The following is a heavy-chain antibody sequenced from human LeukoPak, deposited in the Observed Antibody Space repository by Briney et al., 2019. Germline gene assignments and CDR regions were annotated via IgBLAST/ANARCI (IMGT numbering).Heavy chain of an antibody. V-gene: IGHV1-69*01. CDR1: GGTFTSYA. J-gene: IGHJ5*02. CDR2: IIPIFGTA. D-gene: IGHD3-10*01. CDR3: ARDQDMVRGNWFDH. Sequence: SVKVSCKAAGGTFTSYAISWVRQAPGQGVEWMGGIIPIFGTANYAQKFQGRVTITADEPTSTAYMELSSLRSEDTAVYYCARDQDMVRGNWFDHWGQGTLVTVSS.